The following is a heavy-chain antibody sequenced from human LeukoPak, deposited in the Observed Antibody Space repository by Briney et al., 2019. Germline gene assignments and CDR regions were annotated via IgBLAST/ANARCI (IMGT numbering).Heavy chain of an antibody. J-gene: IGHJ5*02. D-gene: IGHD2-8*01. CDR1: AYSFTFSG. Sequence: ASVKVSCTCAAYSFTFSGNSLNRQAPGQGLEWMGWISAYNGNTNYAQKLQGRVTITTDTSTSTAYMELRSPRSDGTAVYFSVREFSYEIRPSVSWGQGTLVTVSS. CDR3: VREFSYEIRPSVS. CDR2: ISAYNGNT. V-gene: IGHV1-18*01.